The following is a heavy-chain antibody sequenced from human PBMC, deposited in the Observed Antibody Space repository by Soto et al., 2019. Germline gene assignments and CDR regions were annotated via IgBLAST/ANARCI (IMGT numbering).Heavy chain of an antibody. CDR1: GGSFSGYY. D-gene: IGHD5-18*01. CDR2: INHSGST. J-gene: IGHJ6*03. Sequence: KTSATLSLTCAVYGGSFSGYYWSWIRQPPGKGLERIGEINHSGSTNYNPSPKSRVTISVDTSKNQFSLKLSSVTAADTAVYYCARGGYSYGIYYYYMDVWGKGTTVTVSS. V-gene: IGHV4-34*01. CDR3: ARGGYSYGIYYYYMDV.